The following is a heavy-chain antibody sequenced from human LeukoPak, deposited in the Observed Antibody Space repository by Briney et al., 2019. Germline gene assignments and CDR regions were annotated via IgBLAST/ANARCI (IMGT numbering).Heavy chain of an antibody. CDR3: ARALYNRGWYPDYFDS. Sequence: PGGSLRLSCAVSGFIFSNSWMNWVRQAPGKGLEWVASIKRDGSDKYYVGSVEGRFTISRDNAKNSLYLQMSSLRAEDTAMYYCARALYNRGWYPDYFDSWGQGTLVTVSS. CDR1: GFIFSNSW. CDR2: IKRDGSDK. V-gene: IGHV3-7*01. J-gene: IGHJ4*02. D-gene: IGHD6-19*01.